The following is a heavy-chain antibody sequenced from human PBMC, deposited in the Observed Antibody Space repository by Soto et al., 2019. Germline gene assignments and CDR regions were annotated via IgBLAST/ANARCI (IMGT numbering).Heavy chain of an antibody. CDR3: ARDFGRGSSSDYYYGMDV. CDR1: GGTFSSYA. J-gene: IGHJ6*02. V-gene: IGHV1-69*01. D-gene: IGHD6-6*01. CDR2: IIPIFGTA. Sequence: QVQLVQSGAEVRKPGSSVKVSCKASGGTFSSYAISWVRQAPGQGLEWMGGIIPIFGTANYAQKFQGRVTITADESTSTAYMELSSLRSEDTAVYYCARDFGRGSSSDYYYGMDVWGQGTTVTVSS.